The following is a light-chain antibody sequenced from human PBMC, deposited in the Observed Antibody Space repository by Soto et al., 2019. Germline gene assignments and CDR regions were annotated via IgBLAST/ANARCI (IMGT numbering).Light chain of an antibody. V-gene: IGKV1-27*01. J-gene: IGKJ4*01. Sequence: DIQMTQSPSSLSASVGDRVTITCRASQSFSTYLAWYQQKPGKVPKLLISGISTLQSGVPSRFSGSGYGTEFTLTISNLQPEDVATYYCQEYNTAPLTFGGGTKVDI. CDR1: QSFSTY. CDR3: QEYNTAPLT. CDR2: GIS.